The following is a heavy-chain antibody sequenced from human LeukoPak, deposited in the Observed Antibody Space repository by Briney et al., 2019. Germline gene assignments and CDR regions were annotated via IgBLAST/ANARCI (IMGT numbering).Heavy chain of an antibody. Sequence: GGSLRLSCAASGFTFSNYNMNWVRQAPGKGLEWVSSITRTTNYIYYADSVKGRFTISRDNAKNSLYLQMNSLRAEDTAVYYCARDPGRAAAGHWGQGTLVTVSS. J-gene: IGHJ4*02. CDR1: GFTFSNYN. CDR3: ARDPGRAAAGH. CDR2: ITRTTNYI. D-gene: IGHD6-13*01. V-gene: IGHV3-21*01.